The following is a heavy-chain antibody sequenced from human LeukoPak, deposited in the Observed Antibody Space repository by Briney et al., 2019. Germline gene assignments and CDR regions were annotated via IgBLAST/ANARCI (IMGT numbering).Heavy chain of an antibody. CDR3: ASGSRSDYYYGMDV. CDR2: IYYGGST. Sequence: SETLSLTCTVSGGSISSYYWSWIRQPPGKGLEWIGYIYYGGSTNYNPSLKSRVTISVDKSKNQFSLKLSSVTAADTAVYYCASGSRSDYYYGMDVWGKGTTVTVSS. V-gene: IGHV4-59*12. D-gene: IGHD6-19*01. CDR1: GGSISSYY. J-gene: IGHJ6*04.